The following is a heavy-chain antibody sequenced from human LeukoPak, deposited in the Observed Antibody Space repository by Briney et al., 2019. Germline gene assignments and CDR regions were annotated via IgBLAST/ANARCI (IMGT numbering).Heavy chain of an antibody. J-gene: IGHJ4*02. Sequence: KPSETLSLTCTVSGGSISSYYWSWIRQPAGKGLEWIGRIYTSGSTNYNPSLKSRVTISVDTSKNQFSLKLSSVTAADTAVYYCARERYDYVWGSSSGYYFDYWGQGTLVTVSS. D-gene: IGHD3-16*01. V-gene: IGHV4-4*07. CDR2: IYTSGST. CDR1: GGSISSYY. CDR3: ARERYDYVWGSSSGYYFDY.